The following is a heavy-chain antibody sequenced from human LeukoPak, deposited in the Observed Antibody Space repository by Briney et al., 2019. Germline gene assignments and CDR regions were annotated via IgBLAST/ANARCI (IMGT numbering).Heavy chain of an antibody. CDR1: GVTFSSYA. J-gene: IGHJ3*02. CDR2: IIGSGVST. Sequence: GGSLRLSCAASGVTFSSYAMSWVRQALGKGLEWVSSIIGSGVSTYYADSVKGRFTISRDNSKSTLYLQMNSLRAEDTAVYYCAKVGGRGKYFDAFDIWGQGTMLTVSS. V-gene: IGHV3-23*01. D-gene: IGHD2/OR15-2a*01. CDR3: AKVGGRGKYFDAFDI.